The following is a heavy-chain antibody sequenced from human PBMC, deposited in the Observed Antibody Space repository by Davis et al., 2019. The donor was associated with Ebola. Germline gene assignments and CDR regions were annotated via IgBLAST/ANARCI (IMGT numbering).Heavy chain of an antibody. J-gene: IGHJ4*02. CDR2: IFSNDEK. CDR3: VRRGIAPIGVGNFDY. D-gene: IGHD6-13*01. Sequence: SGPTLVKPTETLTLTCTVSGFSLSNARMGVSWIRQPPGKALEWLAHIFSNDEKSYSTSLKSRLTISKDTSKSQVVLTMTNMDPVDTATYYCVRRGIAPIGVGNFDYWGQGTLVTVSS. CDR1: GFSLSNARMG. V-gene: IGHV2-26*01.